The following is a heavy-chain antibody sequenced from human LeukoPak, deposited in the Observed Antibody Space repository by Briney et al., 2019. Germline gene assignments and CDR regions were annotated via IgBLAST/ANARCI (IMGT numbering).Heavy chain of an antibody. V-gene: IGHV3-7*01. CDR3: ARDGLTYYDFWSGYWYFDY. D-gene: IGHD3-3*01. Sequence: GGSLRLSCAASGFTFSSYWMSWVRQAPGKGLEWVANIKQDGSEKYYVDSVKGRFTISRDNAKNSLYLQMNSLRAEDTAVYYCARDGLTYYDFWSGYWYFDYWGQGTLVTVSS. J-gene: IGHJ4*02. CDR2: IKQDGSEK. CDR1: GFTFSSYW.